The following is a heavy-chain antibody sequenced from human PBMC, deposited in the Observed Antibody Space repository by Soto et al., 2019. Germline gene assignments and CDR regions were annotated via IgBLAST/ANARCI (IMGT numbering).Heavy chain of an antibody. CDR3: VRDRRIYYSEPQEEFVASDYEV. V-gene: IGHV1-69*01. J-gene: IGHJ3*01. CDR2: FIPIFRTL. CDR1: GGIFGSHG. D-gene: IGHD3-22*01. Sequence: QVQLIQSEAEVKKPGSSVRVSCTASGGIFGSHGFSWVRQAPGQRLEWVGGFIPIFRTLTYTEKFQARVRIAADESTNTVYLDLSSLTSEDTAVYYCVRDRRIYYSEPQEEFVASDYEVWGQWTIVSVSS.